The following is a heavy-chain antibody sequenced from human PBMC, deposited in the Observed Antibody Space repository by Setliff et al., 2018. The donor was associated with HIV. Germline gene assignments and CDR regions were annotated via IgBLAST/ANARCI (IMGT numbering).Heavy chain of an antibody. J-gene: IGHJ5*02. CDR3: ARDVPTYCSSINCYDTMNQNWFDP. D-gene: IGHD2-2*01. V-gene: IGHV1-2*02. Sequence: APVKVSCKASGYTLTGYYMHWVRLAPGLGLEWMGWINPHSGNTDFAQRFQGRITMTRDTSINTAYTELRSLRSDDTAVYYCARDVPTYCSSINCYDTMNQNWFDPWGQGTLVTVSS. CDR2: INPHSGNT. CDR1: GYTLTGYY.